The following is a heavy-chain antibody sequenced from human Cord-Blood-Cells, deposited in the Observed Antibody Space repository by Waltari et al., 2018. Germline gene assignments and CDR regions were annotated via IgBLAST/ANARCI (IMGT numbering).Heavy chain of an antibody. Sequence: QVQLQESGPGLVKPSQTLSLTCTVSGGSISSGGYYWSWIRQHPGKGLEWIGYIYYSGSTYYNPSLKSRVTISVDTSKNQFSLKLSSVTAADTAVYYCARGYSGYDYGYYYGMDVWGQGTTVTVSS. V-gene: IGHV4-31*03. CDR2: IYYSGST. CDR3: ARGYSGYDYGYYYGMDV. J-gene: IGHJ6*02. D-gene: IGHD5-12*01. CDR1: GGSISSGGYY.